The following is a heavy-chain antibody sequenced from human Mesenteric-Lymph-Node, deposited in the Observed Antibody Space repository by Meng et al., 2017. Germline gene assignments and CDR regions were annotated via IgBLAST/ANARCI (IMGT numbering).Heavy chain of an antibody. CDR3: ARETLGYCSSTSCYIGPPDY. J-gene: IGHJ4*02. CDR2: INTNTGNP. CDR1: GYTFTSYA. D-gene: IGHD2-2*01. V-gene: IGHV7-4-1*02. Sequence: QVELVQSGSELKKPGASVNVSCKASGYTFTSYAMNWVRQAPGQGLEWMGWINTNTGNPTYAQGFTGRFVFSLDTSVSTAYLQISSLKAEDTAVYYCARETLGYCSSTSCYIGPPDYWGQGTLVTVSS.